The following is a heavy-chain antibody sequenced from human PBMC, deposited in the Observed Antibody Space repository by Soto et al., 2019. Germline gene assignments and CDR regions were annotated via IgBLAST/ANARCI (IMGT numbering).Heavy chain of an antibody. V-gene: IGHV4-61*01. D-gene: IGHD6-13*01. CDR3: ARDRLTLIAAQTYYYYGMDV. CDR1: GGSVSSGSYY. J-gene: IGHJ6*02. CDR2: IYYSGST. Sequence: SETLSLTCTVSGGSVSSGSYYWSWIRQPPGKGLEWIGYIYYSGSTNYNPSLKSRVTISVDTSKNQFSLKLSSVTAADTVVYYCARDRLTLIAAQTYYYYGMDVWGQGTTVTVSS.